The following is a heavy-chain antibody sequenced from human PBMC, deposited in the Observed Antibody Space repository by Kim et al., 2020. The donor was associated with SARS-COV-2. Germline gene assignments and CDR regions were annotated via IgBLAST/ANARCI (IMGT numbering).Heavy chain of an antibody. V-gene: IGHV3-43*01. J-gene: IGHJ4*02. Sequence: YYADSVKGRFTISRDNSKNSLYLQMNSLRTEDTALYYCAKDSSSSAEDYWGQGTLVTVSS. CDR3: AKDSSSSAEDY. D-gene: IGHD6-13*01.